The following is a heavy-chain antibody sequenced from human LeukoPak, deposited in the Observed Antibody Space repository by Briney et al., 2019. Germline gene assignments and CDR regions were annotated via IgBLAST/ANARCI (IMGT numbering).Heavy chain of an antibody. CDR2: INPNSGGT. J-gene: IGHJ6*03. Sequence: ASVKVSCKASGYTFTSYGISWVRQAPGQGLEWMGWINPNSGGTNYAQKFQGRVTMTRDTSISTAYMELSRLRSDDTAVYHCARTGNYYYYYMDVWGKGTTVTISS. D-gene: IGHD1-14*01. CDR3: ARTGNYYYYYMDV. CDR1: GYTFTSYG. V-gene: IGHV1-2*02.